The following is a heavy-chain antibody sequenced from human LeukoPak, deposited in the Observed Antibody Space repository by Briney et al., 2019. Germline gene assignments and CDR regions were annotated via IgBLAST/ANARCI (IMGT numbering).Heavy chain of an antibody. CDR2: TYYRSKWYN. CDR3: ARERISMVRGAGDTFDV. Sequence: SQTLSLTCAISGDSVSSNSAAWDWIRQSPSRGLEWLGRTYYRSKWYNDYAVSVKSRITINPDTSKNQFSLQLNSVTPEDTAVYYCARERISMVRGAGDTFDVWGQGTVVTVSS. D-gene: IGHD3-10*01. J-gene: IGHJ3*01. V-gene: IGHV6-1*01. CDR1: GDSVSSNSAA.